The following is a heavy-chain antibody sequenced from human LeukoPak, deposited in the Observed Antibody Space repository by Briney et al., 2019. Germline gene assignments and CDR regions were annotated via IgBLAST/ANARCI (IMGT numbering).Heavy chain of an antibody. D-gene: IGHD5-18*01. Sequence: PSETLSLTCPVSGGSISSYYWSWIRQPPGKGLEWIGYIYSSGSTNYNPSLKSRVTISVDTSNNQFSLKLSSVTAADTAVYYCARGHSYGYGWFDPWGQGTLVTVSS. CDR2: IYSSGST. V-gene: IGHV4-59*01. CDR1: GGSISSYY. CDR3: ARGHSYGYGWFDP. J-gene: IGHJ5*02.